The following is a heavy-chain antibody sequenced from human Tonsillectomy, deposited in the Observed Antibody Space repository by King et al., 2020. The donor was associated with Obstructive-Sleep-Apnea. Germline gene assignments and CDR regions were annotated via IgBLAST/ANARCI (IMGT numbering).Heavy chain of an antibody. CDR1: GFTFDDYA. J-gene: IGHJ4*02. CDR3: ASQPNHCSSTSCYDY. D-gene: IGHD2-2*01. CDR2: ISWNSGSI. V-gene: IGHV3-9*01. Sequence: DVKLVESGGGLVQPGRSLRLSCAASGFTFDDYAMHWVRQVPGKGLEWVSGISWNSGSIGYADSVKGRFTISRDNAKNALYLQRNSLRAEDTALYYCASQPNHCSSTSCYDYWGQGTLVTVSS.